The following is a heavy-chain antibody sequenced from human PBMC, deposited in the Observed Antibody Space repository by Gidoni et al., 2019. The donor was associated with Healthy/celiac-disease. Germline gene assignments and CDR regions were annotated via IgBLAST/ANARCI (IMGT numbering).Heavy chain of an antibody. Sequence: EVQLVQSGAEVKKPGESLKISCKGSGYSFTSYCIVWVRLMPGKGLEWMGIIYPGDSDTRYSPSFQGQVTISADKSISTAYLQWSSLKASDTAMYYCARPLARGLYGMDVWGQGTTVTVSS. J-gene: IGHJ6*02. CDR1: GYSFTSYC. D-gene: IGHD3-10*01. V-gene: IGHV5-51*01. CDR2: IYPGDSDT. CDR3: ARPLARGLYGMDV.